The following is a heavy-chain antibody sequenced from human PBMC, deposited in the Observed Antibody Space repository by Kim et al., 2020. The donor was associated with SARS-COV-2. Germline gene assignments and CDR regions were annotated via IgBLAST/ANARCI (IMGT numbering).Heavy chain of an antibody. Sequence: GGSLRLSCAASGFTFDDYAMHWVRQAPGKGLEWVSGISWNSGSIGYADSVKGRFTISRDNAKNSLYLQMNSQRAEDTALYYCAKVSSSWGGDFDYWGQGTLVTVSS. CDR3: AKVSSSWGGDFDY. V-gene: IGHV3-9*01. CDR2: ISWNSGSI. CDR1: GFTFDDYA. J-gene: IGHJ4*02. D-gene: IGHD6-13*01.